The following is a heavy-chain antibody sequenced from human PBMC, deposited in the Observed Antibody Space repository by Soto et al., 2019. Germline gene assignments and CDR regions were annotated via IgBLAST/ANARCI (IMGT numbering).Heavy chain of an antibody. D-gene: IGHD2-21*02. V-gene: IGHV4-34*01. CDR1: GGFVTSGSYY. CDR3: ARVERGTATDGLGAFDI. CDR2: MSHSGGT. Sequence: QVQLQQWGAGLLKPSETLSLTCAVYGGFVTSGSYYWSWIRQPPGKGLEWIGEMSHSGGTHFNPSLKRRVTLSVDTSKNQFTLEVSSVTAAEPALYFCARVERGTATDGLGAFDIWGPGTMVTVSS. J-gene: IGHJ3*02.